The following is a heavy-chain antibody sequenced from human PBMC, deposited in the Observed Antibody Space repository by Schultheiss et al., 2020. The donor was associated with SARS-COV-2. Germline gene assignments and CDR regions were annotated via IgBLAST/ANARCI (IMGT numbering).Heavy chain of an antibody. D-gene: IGHD2-15*01. CDR3: VSTSDIVVAVATT. Sequence: SETLSLTCTVSGGSISDKDHYWDWVRQPPRKGLEWIGELNHSGSTNYNPSLKSRVTISVDTSKNQFSLKLSSVTATDTAVYYCVSTSDIVVAVATTWGQGTLVTVSS. V-gene: IGHV4-34*01. J-gene: IGHJ1*01. CDR2: LNHSGST. CDR1: GGSISDKDHY.